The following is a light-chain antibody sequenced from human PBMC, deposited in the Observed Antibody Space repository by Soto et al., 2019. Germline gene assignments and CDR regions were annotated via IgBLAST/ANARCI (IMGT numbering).Light chain of an antibody. Sequence: IQMTQSPSSLSASVGDRVTITCRASQSISSWLAWYQQKPGKAPKLLIYDASSLESGVPSRFSGSGSGTEFTPTISSLQPDDFATYYCQHDNSYSEAFGQGTKVDIK. CDR2: DAS. J-gene: IGKJ1*01. CDR3: QHDNSYSEA. V-gene: IGKV1-5*01. CDR1: QSISSW.